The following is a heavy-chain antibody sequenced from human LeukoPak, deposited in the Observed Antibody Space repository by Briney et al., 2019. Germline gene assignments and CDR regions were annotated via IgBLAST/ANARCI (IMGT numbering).Heavy chain of an antibody. CDR1: GHILTSYW. J-gene: IGHJ4*02. CDR2: IDPSDSYT. D-gene: IGHD6-19*01. V-gene: IGHV5-10-1*01. CDR3: ARPLSGGSGLPVY. Sequence: GESLKISCKGSGHILTSYWITWVRQMPGKGLEWMGRIDPSDSYTNYSPSFQGHVTISADKSINTAYLQWSSLKASDSAMYYCARPLSGGSGLPVYWGQGTLVTVSS.